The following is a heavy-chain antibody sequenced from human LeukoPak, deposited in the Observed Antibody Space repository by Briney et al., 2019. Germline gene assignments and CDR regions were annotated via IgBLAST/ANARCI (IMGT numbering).Heavy chain of an antibody. V-gene: IGHV3-9*03. CDR1: GFTFDDYA. CDR3: ANASGYGTLDAFPI. J-gene: IGHJ3*02. CDR2: ISWNSGSI. Sequence: KSGGSLRLSCAASGFTFDDYAMHWVRQVPGKGLEWVSGISWNSGSIGYADSVKGRFTISRDNAKNSLYLQMNSLRAEDMALYDCANASGYGTLDAFPIWGQGTMVTVSS. D-gene: IGHD1-7*01.